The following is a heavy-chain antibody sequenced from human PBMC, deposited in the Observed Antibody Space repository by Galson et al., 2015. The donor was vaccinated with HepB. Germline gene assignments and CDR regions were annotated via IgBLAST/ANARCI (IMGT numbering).Heavy chain of an antibody. J-gene: IGHJ6*02. Sequence: SVKVSCKASGYTFTTYQIQWVRQAPGQGLEWVGWINPYSGGTNYAQKFQGRVSMTTDTSISSAYMEVSGLTSDDTAVYYCARKMTTVISGGFFPLYGLDVWGQGTTVTVSS. V-gene: IGHV1-2*02. CDR1: GYTFTTYQ. CDR3: ARKMTTVISGGFFPLYGLDV. D-gene: IGHD4-17*01. CDR2: INPYSGGT.